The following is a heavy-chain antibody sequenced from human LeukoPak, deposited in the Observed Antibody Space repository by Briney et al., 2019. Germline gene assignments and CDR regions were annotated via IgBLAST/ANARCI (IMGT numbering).Heavy chain of an antibody. J-gene: IGHJ6*03. CDR3: ARDNRSGSYYDDYYYYYYYMDV. CDR1: GYTFTSYG. V-gene: IGHV1-18*01. Sequence: ASVKVSCKASGYTFTSYGISWVRQAPGQGLEWMGWISAYNGNTNYAQKLQGRVTMTTDESTSTAYMELSSLRSEDTAVYYCARDNRSGSYYDDYYYYYYYMDVWGKGTTVTVSS. D-gene: IGHD1-26*01. CDR2: ISAYNGNT.